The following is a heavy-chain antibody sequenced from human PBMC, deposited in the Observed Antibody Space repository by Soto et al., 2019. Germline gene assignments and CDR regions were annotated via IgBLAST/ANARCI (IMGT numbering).Heavy chain of an antibody. CDR3: ARDKWEYDILTGYYRGGSMLDY. J-gene: IGHJ4*02. CDR1: GYTFTSYY. D-gene: IGHD3-9*01. CDR2: INPSGGST. Sequence: GASVKVSCKASGYTFTSYYMHWVRQAPGQGLEWMGIINPSGGSTSYAQKFQGRVTMTRDTSTSTVYMELSSLRSEDTAVYYCARDKWEYDILTGYYRGGSMLDYWGQGTLVTVSS. V-gene: IGHV1-46*01.